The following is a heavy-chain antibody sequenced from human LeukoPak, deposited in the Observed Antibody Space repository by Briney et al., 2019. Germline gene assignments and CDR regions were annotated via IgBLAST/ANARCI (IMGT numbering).Heavy chain of an antibody. Sequence: SETLSLTCVVSDYSISTYYYWGWIRQPPGKGLEWIGSTYHSGGTFYNPSLKSRVTISIDTSKNQFSLKLSSVTAADTAVYYCADGSGSYDHWGQGTLVTVSS. D-gene: IGHD1-26*01. CDR2: TYHSGGT. CDR3: ADGSGSYDH. V-gene: IGHV4-38-2*01. CDR1: DYSISTYYY. J-gene: IGHJ5*02.